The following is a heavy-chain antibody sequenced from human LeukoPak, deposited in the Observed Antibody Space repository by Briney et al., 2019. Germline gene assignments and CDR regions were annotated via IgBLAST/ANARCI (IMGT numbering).Heavy chain of an antibody. CDR1: GFTFSSYG. J-gene: IGHJ3*02. V-gene: IGHV3-30*03. CDR2: ISYDGSNK. D-gene: IGHD6-19*01. CDR3: ALEQWLLSDAFDI. Sequence: GRSLRLSCAASGFTFSSYGMHGVRQAPGKGLEGGAVISYDGSNKYYADSVKGRFTISRDNSKNTLYLQMNSLRAEDTAVYYCALEQWLLSDAFDIWGQGTMVTVSS.